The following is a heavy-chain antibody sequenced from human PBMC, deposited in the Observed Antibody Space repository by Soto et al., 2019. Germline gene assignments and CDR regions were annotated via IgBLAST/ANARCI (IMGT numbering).Heavy chain of an antibody. CDR1: GYSFASHC. CDR2: IYPGDSDT. D-gene: IGHD3-10*01. J-gene: IGHJ4*02. Sequence: PGESLKISCKGSGYSFASHCSGWVRQMPGKGLEWMGIIYPGDSDTRYSPSFEGQVTISADKSISTAYLQWSSLKASDSAMYYCARVVRGVLKAPFDYWGQGTLVTVPS. V-gene: IGHV5-51*01. CDR3: ARVVRGVLKAPFDY.